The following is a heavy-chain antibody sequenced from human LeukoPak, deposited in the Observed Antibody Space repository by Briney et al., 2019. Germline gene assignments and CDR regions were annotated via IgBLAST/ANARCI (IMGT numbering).Heavy chain of an antibody. Sequence: QPGRSLRLSCAASGFTFSVYGMYWVRQPPGKGLEWVALISYDGTDKYHVDSVKGRFTISRDSSNNTLYLQMNSLRPDDTAVYYCAKAGYSSGWTRYYGMDVWGQGTTVAVSS. J-gene: IGHJ6*02. CDR1: GFTFSVYG. CDR3: AKAGYSSGWTRYYGMDV. D-gene: IGHD6-19*01. CDR2: ISYDGTDK. V-gene: IGHV3-30*18.